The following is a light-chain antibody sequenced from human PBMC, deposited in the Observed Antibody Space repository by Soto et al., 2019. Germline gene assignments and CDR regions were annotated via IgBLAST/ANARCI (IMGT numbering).Light chain of an antibody. V-gene: IGKV1-39*01. CDR1: QTVTSY. J-gene: IGKJ1*01. CDR3: QQSYRFPKT. CDR2: AAS. Sequence: DVQMTQSPSSLSASVGDSLTLTCRASQTVTSYLNWYQQKPGKAPKLLIYAASTLQSGVPSRFSGSGSGTEFTLTIISLQPEDFETYYCQQSYRFPKTLGRGTKVDIK.